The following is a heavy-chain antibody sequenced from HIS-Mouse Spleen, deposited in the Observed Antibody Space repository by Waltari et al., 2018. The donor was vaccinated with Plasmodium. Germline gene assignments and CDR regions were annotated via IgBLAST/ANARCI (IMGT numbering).Heavy chain of an antibody. D-gene: IGHD3-3*01. CDR3: ARSHFRFLEWLFDY. J-gene: IGHJ4*02. CDR2: ISYDGSKK. CDR1: GFTFSSYA. Sequence: QVQLVESGGGVVQPGRSLRLSCAASGFTFSSYAMHWVRQAPGKGLEGVAVISYDGSKKYYADSVKGRFTISRDNSKNTLYLQMNSLRAEDTAVYYCARSHFRFLEWLFDYWGQGTLVTVSS. V-gene: IGHV3-30*04.